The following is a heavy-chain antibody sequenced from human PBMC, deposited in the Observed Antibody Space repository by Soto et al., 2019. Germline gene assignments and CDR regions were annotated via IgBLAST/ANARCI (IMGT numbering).Heavy chain of an antibody. V-gene: IGHV1-58*01. CDR2: IVVGSGNT. Sequence: SVKVSCKASGFTFTSSAVQWVRQARGQRLEWIGWIVVGSGNTNYAQKFQERVTITRDMSTSTAYMELSSLRSEDTAVYYCAAVRGYDFWSGYYKGSWFDPWGQGTLVTVSS. CDR1: GFTFTSSA. CDR3: AAVRGYDFWSGYYKGSWFDP. D-gene: IGHD3-3*01. J-gene: IGHJ5*02.